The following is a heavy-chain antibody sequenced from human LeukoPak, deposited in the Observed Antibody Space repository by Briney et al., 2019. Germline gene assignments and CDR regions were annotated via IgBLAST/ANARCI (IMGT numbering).Heavy chain of an antibody. CDR1: GFTFSFYS. CDR2: ISSSSSYI. D-gene: IGHD5-12*01. CDR3: AREPADSGYDGKYYFDY. Sequence: KSGGSLRLSCAASGFTFSFYSMNWVRQAPGKGLEWVSSISSSSSYIYYADSVKGRFTISRDNAKNSLYLQMNSLGAEDMAVYYCAREPADSGYDGKYYFDYWGQGTLVTVSS. V-gene: IGHV3-21*01. J-gene: IGHJ4*02.